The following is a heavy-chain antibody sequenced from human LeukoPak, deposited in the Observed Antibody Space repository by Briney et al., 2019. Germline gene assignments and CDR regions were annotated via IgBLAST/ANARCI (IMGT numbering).Heavy chain of an antibody. CDR1: GFTFSSYA. Sequence: GGSLRLSCAASGFTFSSYAMSWVRQAPGKGLEWVSAISGSGGSTYYADSVKGRFTISRDNSKNTLYLQMNSLRAEDTAVYYCARARGGYNYDYGGFDYWGQGTLVTVSS. V-gene: IGHV3-23*01. J-gene: IGHJ4*02. D-gene: IGHD5-18*01. CDR2: ISGSGGST. CDR3: ARARGGYNYDYGGFDY.